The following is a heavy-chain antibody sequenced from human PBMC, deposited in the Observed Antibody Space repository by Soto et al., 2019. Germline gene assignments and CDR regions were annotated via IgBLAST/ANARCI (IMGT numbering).Heavy chain of an antibody. CDR3: ARGRYGDY. J-gene: IGHJ4*02. D-gene: IGHD1-1*01. CDR2: ISAHNGNT. CDR1: AYAFTTDG. V-gene: IGHV1-18*03. Sequence: QVHLEQSGAEVKKPGASVKVACKGSAYAFTTDGITWVRQAPGQGLEWMGWISAHNGNTNYAQKLQGRVTVTRDTSTSTAYMELRSLRSDDMAVYYWARGRYGDYWGQGALVTVSS.